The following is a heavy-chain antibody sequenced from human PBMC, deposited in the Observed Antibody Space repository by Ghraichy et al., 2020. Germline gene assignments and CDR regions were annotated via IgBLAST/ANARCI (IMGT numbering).Heavy chain of an antibody. J-gene: IGHJ4*02. Sequence: GGSLRLSCAASGFTFSSHAMSWVRQAPGQGPQWVSSIRESGDTTYFADSVKGRFTISRDNSKNTVYLQMNSLRVDDTAIYYCAKVKLGIDMIFDNWGQGTQVTVSS. CDR2: IRESGDTT. V-gene: IGHV3-23*01. CDR1: GFTFSSHA. D-gene: IGHD3-16*01. CDR3: AKVKLGIDMIFDN.